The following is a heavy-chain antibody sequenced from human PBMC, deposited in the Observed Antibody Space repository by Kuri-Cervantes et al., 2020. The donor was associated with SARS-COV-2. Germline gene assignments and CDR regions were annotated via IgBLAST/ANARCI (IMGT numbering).Heavy chain of an antibody. CDR2: ISSSSSYI. Sequence: GESLKISCAASGFTFSSYSMNWVRQAPGKGLEWVSSISSSSSYIYYADSVKGRSTISRDNSKNTLYLQMDSLRAEDTAVYYCAKGSDFPDYWGQGTLVTVSS. D-gene: IGHD3-3*01. V-gene: IGHV3-21*01. CDR3: AKGSDFPDY. CDR1: GFTFSSYS. J-gene: IGHJ4*02.